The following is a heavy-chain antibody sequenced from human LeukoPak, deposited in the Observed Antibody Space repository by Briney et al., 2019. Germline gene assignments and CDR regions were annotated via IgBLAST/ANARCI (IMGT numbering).Heavy chain of an antibody. CDR3: ARDRYYYDSSGYYYAHFDY. CDR1: GYTFTSYG. Sequence: GASVKVSCNASGYTFTSYGISWVRQAPGQGLEWMGWISAYNGNTNYAQKLQGRVTMTTDTSTSTAYMELRSLRSDDTAVYYCARDRYYYDSSGYYYAHFDYWGQGTLVTVSS. CDR2: ISAYNGNT. V-gene: IGHV1-18*01. D-gene: IGHD3-22*01. J-gene: IGHJ4*02.